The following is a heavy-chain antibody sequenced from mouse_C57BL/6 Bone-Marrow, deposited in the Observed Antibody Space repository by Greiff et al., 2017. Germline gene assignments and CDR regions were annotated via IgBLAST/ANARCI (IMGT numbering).Heavy chain of an antibody. CDR3: ARSYDYDDYTMDY. CDR2: MHPNGGSP. CDR1: GYTFTNYW. D-gene: IGHD2-4*01. V-gene: IGHV1-64*01. J-gene: IGHJ4*01. Sequence: QVQLKQPGAELVKPGASVKLSCKASGYTFTNYWMHWVKQRPGQGLEWIGMMHPNGGSPDYNEKFKSEATLSVDKSSRTAYMELSSLTSEDSAVWYCARSYDYDDYTMDYWGQGTSVTVSS.